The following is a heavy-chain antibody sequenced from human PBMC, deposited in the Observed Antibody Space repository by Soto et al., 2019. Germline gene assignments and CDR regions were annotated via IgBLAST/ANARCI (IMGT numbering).Heavy chain of an antibody. CDR2: ISTYDGNT. CDR3: ARDRGRSCIGGTCPFDY. CDR1: GYSFTIYG. V-gene: IGHV1-18*01. Sequence: QVQLVQSGAEVKNPGASVRVSCRASGYSFTIYGITWVRQAPGQGLEWMGWISTYDGNTNYARNFQGRVSMARDTSTSTAYMELRSLRSDDTAVYYCARDRGRSCIGGTCPFDYWGQGTLVTVSS. J-gene: IGHJ4*02. D-gene: IGHD2-15*01.